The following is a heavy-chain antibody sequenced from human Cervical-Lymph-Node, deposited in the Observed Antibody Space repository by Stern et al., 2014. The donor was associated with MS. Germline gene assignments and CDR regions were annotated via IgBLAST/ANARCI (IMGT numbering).Heavy chain of an antibody. V-gene: IGHV3-23*04. J-gene: IGHJ4*02. CDR2: ISGSCDST. Sequence: VQLVESGGGLVQPGGSLRLSCAASGFTFSSYAMSWVRQAPGKGLEWVSAISGSCDSTYYADSVKGRFTISRDNSKNTLYLQMNSLRAEDTAVYYCAKNDGYYGSGSYIDYWGQGTLVTVSS. CDR3: AKNDGYYGSGSYIDY. D-gene: IGHD3-10*01. CDR1: GFTFSSYA.